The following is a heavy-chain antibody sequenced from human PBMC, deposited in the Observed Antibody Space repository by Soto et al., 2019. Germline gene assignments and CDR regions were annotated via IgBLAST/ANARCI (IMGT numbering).Heavy chain of an antibody. Sequence: GGSLRLSCAASGFTFSSYAMHWVRQAPGKGLEWVAVISYDGSNKYYADSVKGRFTISRNNSKNTLYLQMNSLRAEDTAVYYCAKEGGLRSFFDYWGQGPLVTVSS. CDR2: ISYDGSNK. CDR3: AKEGGLRSFFDY. J-gene: IGHJ4*02. CDR1: GFTFSSYA. D-gene: IGHD5-12*01. V-gene: IGHV3-30-3*02.